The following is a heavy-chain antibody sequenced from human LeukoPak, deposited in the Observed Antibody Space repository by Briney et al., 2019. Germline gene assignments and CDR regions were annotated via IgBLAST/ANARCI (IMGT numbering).Heavy chain of an antibody. CDR3: ARSVKYYDSSAYQAGENDY. J-gene: IGHJ4*02. Sequence: PSETLSLTCTVSGGSISSSSYYWGWIRQPPGKGLEWIGSIYYSGSTNYNPSLKSRVTISVDTSKNQFSLKLNSVTAADTAVYYCARSVKYYDSSAYQAGENDYWGQGTLVTVSS. CDR2: IYYSGST. V-gene: IGHV4-61*05. CDR1: GGSISSSSYY. D-gene: IGHD3-22*01.